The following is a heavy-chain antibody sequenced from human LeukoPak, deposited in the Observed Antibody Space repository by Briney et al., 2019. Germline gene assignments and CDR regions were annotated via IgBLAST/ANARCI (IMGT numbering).Heavy chain of an antibody. Sequence: GGSLRLSCAAPGFTFSSYAMSWVRQAPGKGLEWVSAISGSGGNTYYADSVKGRFTISRDKSKNTLYLQMNSLRAEDTTVYYCAKDPRELWFGEDYWGQGTLVTVSS. CDR1: GFTFSSYA. J-gene: IGHJ4*02. CDR2: ISGSGGNT. V-gene: IGHV3-23*01. D-gene: IGHD3-10*01. CDR3: AKDPRELWFGEDY.